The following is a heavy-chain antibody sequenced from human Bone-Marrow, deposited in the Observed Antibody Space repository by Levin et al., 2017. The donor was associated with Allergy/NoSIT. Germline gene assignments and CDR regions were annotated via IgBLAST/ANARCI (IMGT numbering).Heavy chain of an antibody. D-gene: IGHD3-3*01. Sequence: SETLSLTCAVSGDSISNDNWWSWVRQPPGKGLEWIGEIYHSGDTNYNPSLKSRVTISVDKSKNQFSLRLSSVTAADTAVYYCARDSGLELPGYWGQGTLVTVSS. CDR3: ARDSGLELPGY. J-gene: IGHJ4*02. CDR2: IYHSGDT. CDR1: GDSISNDNW. V-gene: IGHV4-4*02.